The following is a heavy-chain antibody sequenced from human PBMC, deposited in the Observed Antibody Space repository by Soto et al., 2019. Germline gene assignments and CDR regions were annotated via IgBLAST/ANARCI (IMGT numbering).Heavy chain of an antibody. CDR3: ARRKERSGPYYLDS. CDR1: GYTFISFD. Sequence: QVQLVQSGAEVKKPGASVRVSCQASGYTFISFDINWVRQATGQGLEWMGWMNPNTGNTGYEQKFQGRVTMTRNTSIGKASMELSSLTSEDTAVYYCARRKERSGPYYLDSWGQGTLVTVSS. J-gene: IGHJ4*02. D-gene: IGHD6-25*01. CDR2: MNPNTGNT. V-gene: IGHV1-8*01.